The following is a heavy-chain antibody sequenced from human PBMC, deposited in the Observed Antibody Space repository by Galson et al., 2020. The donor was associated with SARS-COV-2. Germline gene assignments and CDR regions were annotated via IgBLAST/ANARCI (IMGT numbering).Heavy chain of an antibody. J-gene: IGHJ4*02. V-gene: IGHV3-30-3*01. D-gene: IGHD3-22*01. CDR3: ARDREAIVVVIDY. CDR2: ISYDGSNK. Sequence: GESLKISCAASGFTFSSYAMHWVRQAPGKGLEWVAVISYDGSNKYYADSVKGRFTISRDNSKNTLYLQMNSLRAEDTAVYYCARDREAIVVVIDYWGQGTLVTVSS. CDR1: GFTFSSYA.